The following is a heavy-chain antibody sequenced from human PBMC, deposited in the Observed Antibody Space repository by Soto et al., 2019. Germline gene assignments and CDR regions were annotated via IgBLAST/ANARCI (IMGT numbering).Heavy chain of an antibody. CDR2: IWYDGSNK. CDR3: ARGDGYNYLLDY. CDR1: GFTFSSYG. D-gene: IGHD5-12*01. V-gene: IGHV3-33*01. Sequence: QVQLVESGGGVVQPGRSLRLSCAASGFTFSSYGRHWVRQAPGKGLEWVAVIWYDGSNKYYADSVKGRFTISRDNSKNTLYLQMNSLRAEDTAVYYCARGDGYNYLLDYWGQGTLVTVSS. J-gene: IGHJ4*02.